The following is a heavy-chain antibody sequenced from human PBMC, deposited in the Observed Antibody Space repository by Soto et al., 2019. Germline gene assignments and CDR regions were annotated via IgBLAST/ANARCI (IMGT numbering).Heavy chain of an antibody. D-gene: IGHD6-6*01. J-gene: IGHJ6*03. CDR1: GYTFTNYG. V-gene: IGHV1-18*01. CDR3: ARGRQLVGYFYYYMAV. CDR2: ISAYNGDT. Sequence: QVQLLQSGAEVKKPGASVKVSCKASGYTFTNYGITWVRQAPGQGLAWMGWISAYNGDTHYTQRLQGRVTMTTDKSTSTAYMELRGLRSDDTAVYYCARGRQLVGYFYYYMAVWGKGTPVTVSS.